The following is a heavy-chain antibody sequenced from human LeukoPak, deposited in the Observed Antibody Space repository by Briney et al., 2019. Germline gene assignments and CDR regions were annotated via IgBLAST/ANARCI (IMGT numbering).Heavy chain of an antibody. Sequence: SETLSLTCTVSGGSINSALYYWAWIRQTPEQQLERIGSVSHDGITKYSPSLGGRVSLSADTSKNAFFMEVHSVTAADSAIYYCARHTIFCSFINCSPFDPWGQGTLVTVSS. J-gene: IGHJ5*02. CDR1: GGSINSALYY. D-gene: IGHD3-3*01. CDR2: VSHDGIT. V-gene: IGHV4-39*01. CDR3: ARHTIFCSFINCSPFDP.